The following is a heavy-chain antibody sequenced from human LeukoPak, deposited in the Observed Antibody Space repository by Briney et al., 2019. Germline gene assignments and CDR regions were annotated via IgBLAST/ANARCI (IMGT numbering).Heavy chain of an antibody. CDR1: RFTFSSYA. V-gene: IGHV3-30-3*01. CDR2: ISYDGSNK. D-gene: IGHD2-15*01. Sequence: GRSLRLSCAASRFTFSSYAMHWVRQAPGKGLEWVAVISYDGSNKYYADSVKGRFTISRDNSKNTLYLQMNSLRAEDTAVYYCARDSNEVVVVAATTYYYYGMDVWGQGATVTVSS. J-gene: IGHJ6*02. CDR3: ARDSNEVVVVAATTYYYYGMDV.